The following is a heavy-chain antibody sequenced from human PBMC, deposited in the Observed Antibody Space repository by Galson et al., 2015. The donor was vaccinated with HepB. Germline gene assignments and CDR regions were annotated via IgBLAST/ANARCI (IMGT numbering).Heavy chain of an antibody. J-gene: IGHJ4*02. CDR1: GDSVSSNSAA. V-gene: IGHV6-1*01. Sequence: CAISGDSVSSNSAAWNWIRQSPSRGLEWLGRTYYRSKWYNDYAVSVKSRITINPDTSKNQFSLPLNSVTPEDTALYYCAREGGYCSSTSCYAAVVDYWGQGTLVTVSS. CDR3: AREGGYCSSTSCYAAVVDY. CDR2: TYYRSKWYN. D-gene: IGHD2-2*01.